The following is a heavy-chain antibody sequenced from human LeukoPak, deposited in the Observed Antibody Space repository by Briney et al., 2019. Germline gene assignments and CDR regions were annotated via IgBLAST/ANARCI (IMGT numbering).Heavy chain of an antibody. D-gene: IGHD3-10*01. CDR2: ISISASHI. CDR1: GFTFSSYE. V-gene: IGHV3-48*03. CDR3: ARDGLHGSGPTKYDY. Sequence: PGGSLRLSCAASGFTFSSYEMNWVRQAPGKGLEWVSYISISASHIYYADSVKVRFTISRDNAKNSLYLQMNSLRVEDTAMYYCARDGLHGSGPTKYDYWGQGILVTVSS. J-gene: IGHJ4*02.